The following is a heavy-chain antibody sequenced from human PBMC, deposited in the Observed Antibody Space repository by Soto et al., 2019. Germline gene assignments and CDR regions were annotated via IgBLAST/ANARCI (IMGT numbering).Heavy chain of an antibody. CDR1: GFTFSGSA. CDR3: TRPNPKDLDYYYYYGMDV. Sequence: EVQLVESGGGLVQPGGSLKLSCAASGFTFSGSAMHWVRQASGKGLEWVGRIRSKANSYATAYAASVKGRFTISRDDSQNTAYLQMKSLKTEDTAVYYCTRPNPKDLDYYYYYGMDVWGQGTTVTVSS. J-gene: IGHJ6*02. D-gene: IGHD2-15*01. CDR2: IRSKANSYAT. V-gene: IGHV3-73*01.